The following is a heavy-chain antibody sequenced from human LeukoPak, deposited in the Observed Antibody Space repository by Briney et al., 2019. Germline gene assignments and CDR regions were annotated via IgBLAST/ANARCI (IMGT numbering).Heavy chain of an antibody. CDR3: ASHGDYDAFDI. V-gene: IGHV3-74*01. CDR2: INSVGSST. J-gene: IGHJ3*02. CDR1: RVTFSNYW. D-gene: IGHD4-17*01. Sequence: GGSLRLSCAASRVTFSNYWMHWVRQAPGKGLVWVSRINSVGSSTSYADSVRGRFTISRDNARNTLYLQMNSLRAEDTAVYYCASHGDYDAFDIWGQGTMVTVSS.